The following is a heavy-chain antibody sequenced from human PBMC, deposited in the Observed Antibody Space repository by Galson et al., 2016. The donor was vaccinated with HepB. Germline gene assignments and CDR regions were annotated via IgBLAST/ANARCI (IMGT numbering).Heavy chain of an antibody. D-gene: IGHD4-17*01. J-gene: IGHJ5*02. V-gene: IGHV4-59*01. CDR3: ARGANFADSGWFDP. Sequence: ETLSLTCTVSGGTISSYFWSWHRQPPGKGLEWIGYIYFRGTTNYNPSLGSRVTISVDTSKDQFSLSLTSVTAADTAVYYCARGANFADSGWFDPWGQGTLVTVSS. CDR1: GGTISSYF. CDR2: IYFRGTT.